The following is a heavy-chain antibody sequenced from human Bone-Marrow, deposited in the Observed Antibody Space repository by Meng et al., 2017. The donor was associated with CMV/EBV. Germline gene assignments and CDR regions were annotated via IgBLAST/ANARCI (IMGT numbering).Heavy chain of an antibody. CDR2: IHYDGRNK. V-gene: IGHV3-30*02. CDR3: AKARKSSSWYWFDP. J-gene: IGHJ5*02. Sequence: GESLKISCAASGFAFSYYGMHWVRQAPGKGLEWVAFIHYDGRNKYYAESVKGRFTISRDNSKNTLYLQMNSLRAEDTAVYYCAKARKSSSWYWFDPWGQGTLVTVSS. CDR1: GFAFSYYG. D-gene: IGHD6-13*01.